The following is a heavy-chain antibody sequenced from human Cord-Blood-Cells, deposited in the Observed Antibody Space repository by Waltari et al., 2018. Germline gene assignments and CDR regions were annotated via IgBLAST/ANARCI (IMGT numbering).Heavy chain of an antibody. D-gene: IGHD6-6*01. J-gene: IGHJ4*02. CDR2: INPNSGGT. CDR3: ARIDSSSYYFDY. CDR1: GYTFTGSY. Sequence: QVQLVQSGAEVKKPGASVKVSCKASGYTFTGSYMHWVRQAPGQGLEWMGWINPNSGGTNYAKKFQGRVTMTRDTSISTAYMELSRLRSDDTAVYYCARIDSSSYYFDYWGQGTLVTVSS. V-gene: IGHV1-2*02.